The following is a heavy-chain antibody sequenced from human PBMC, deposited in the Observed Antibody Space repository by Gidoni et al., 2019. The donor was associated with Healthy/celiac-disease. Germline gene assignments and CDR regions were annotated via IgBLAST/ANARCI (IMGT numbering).Heavy chain of an antibody. Sequence: EVQLVESGGGLIQPGGSLRLSCAASGFTVSSNYMSWVRQAPGKGLEWVSVIYSGGSTYYADSVKGRFTISRDNSKNTLYLQMNSLRAEDTAVYYCARESVRMVRDNYYYYGMDVWGQGTTVTVSS. D-gene: IGHD3-10*01. V-gene: IGHV3-53*01. CDR2: IYSGGST. J-gene: IGHJ6*02. CDR1: GFTVSSNY. CDR3: ARESVRMVRDNYYYYGMDV.